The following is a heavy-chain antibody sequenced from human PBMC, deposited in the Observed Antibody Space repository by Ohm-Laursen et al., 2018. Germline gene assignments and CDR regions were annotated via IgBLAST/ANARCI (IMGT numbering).Heavy chain of an antibody. CDR3: ARVLDDYGLYWYIDL. J-gene: IGHJ2*01. Sequence: ETLSLTCTVSGGSISSYYWSWIRQPPGKGLEWIGYIYYSGSTNYNPSLKSRVTISVDTSKNQFSLKLSSVTAADTAVYYCARVLDDYGLYWYIDLWGRGTLVTVSS. V-gene: IGHV4-59*01. CDR1: GGSISSYY. D-gene: IGHD4-17*01. CDR2: IYYSGST.